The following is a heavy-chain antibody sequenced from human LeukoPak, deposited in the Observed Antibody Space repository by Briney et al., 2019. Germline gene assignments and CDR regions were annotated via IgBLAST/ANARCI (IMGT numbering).Heavy chain of an antibody. CDR3: ASYGDYNYFDF. CDR1: GVSISSSHW. D-gene: IGHD4-17*01. Sequence: SETLSLTCTVSGVSISSSHWWSRVRQPPGKGLEWIGEIYHGGSTKYNPSLKSRVTISLDKSKNQFSLKLNSVTAADTAVYYCASYGDYNYFDFWGQGTLVTVSS. CDR2: IYHGGST. V-gene: IGHV4-4*02. J-gene: IGHJ4*02.